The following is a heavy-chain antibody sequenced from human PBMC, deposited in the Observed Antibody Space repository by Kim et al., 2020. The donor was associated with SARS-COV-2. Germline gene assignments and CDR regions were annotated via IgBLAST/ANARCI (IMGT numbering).Heavy chain of an antibody. D-gene: IGHD2-2*01. CDR3: ARNEGYCSSTSCWRHGFDY. CDR2: ISYDGSNK. Sequence: GVSLRLSCAASGFTFSSYAMHWVRQAPGKGLEWVAVISYDGSNKYYADSVKGRFTISRDNSKNTLYLQMNSLRAEDTAVYYCARNEGYCSSTSCWRHGFDYWGQGTLVTVSS. CDR1: GFTFSSYA. V-gene: IGHV3-30-3*01. J-gene: IGHJ4*02.